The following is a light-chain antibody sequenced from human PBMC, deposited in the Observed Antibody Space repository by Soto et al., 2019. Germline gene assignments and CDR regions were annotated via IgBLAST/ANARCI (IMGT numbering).Light chain of an antibody. V-gene: IGKV1-6*01. CDR1: QSISCY. J-gene: IGKJ1*01. Sequence: QITQSASFVSASVGDRVTTACRASQSISCYLNCYKQKPGKAPKLLIYAASSLQSGVPSRFSGSGSGTDFTLTISSLQPEDFATYYCLQDYNYPRTFGQGTKVDIK. CDR3: LQDYNYPRT. CDR2: AAS.